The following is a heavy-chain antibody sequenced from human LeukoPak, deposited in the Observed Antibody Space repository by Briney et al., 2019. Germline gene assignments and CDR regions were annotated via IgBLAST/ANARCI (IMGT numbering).Heavy chain of an antibody. J-gene: IGHJ4*02. CDR2: VSRTGSTK. Sequence: GGSLRLSCVASGFTFSSFALDWVRQAPGRGLEWISVVSRTGSTKYYADSVKGRFTVSRDNSKNTLYLQMNSLRAEDTAVYYCAKDTITMVRGVTSYYFDYWGQGTLVTVSS. D-gene: IGHD3-10*01. CDR1: GFTFSSFA. V-gene: IGHV3-23*01. CDR3: AKDTITMVRGVTSYYFDY.